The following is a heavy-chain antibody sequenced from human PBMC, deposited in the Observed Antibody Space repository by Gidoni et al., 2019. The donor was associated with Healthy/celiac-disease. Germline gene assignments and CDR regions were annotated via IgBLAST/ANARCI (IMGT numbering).Heavy chain of an antibody. D-gene: IGHD2-15*01. CDR2: ISGSGGST. J-gene: IGHJ4*02. V-gene: IGHV3-23*01. CDR1: GFTFSSYA. CDR3: AKPSNLVVVVAATEFDY. Sequence: EVQLLESEGGLVQPGGSLRLSCAASGFTFSSYAMSWVRQAPGKGLEWVSAISGSGGSTYYADSVKGRFTISRDNSKNTLYLQMNSLRAEDTAVYYCAKPSNLVVVVAATEFDYWGQGTLVTVSS.